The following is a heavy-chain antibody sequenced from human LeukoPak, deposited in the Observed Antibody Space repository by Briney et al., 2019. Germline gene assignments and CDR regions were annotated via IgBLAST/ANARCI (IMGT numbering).Heavy chain of an antibody. D-gene: IGHD3-22*01. J-gene: IGHJ4*02. Sequence: GGSLRLSCAASGFTFSSYSMNWVRQAPGKGLEWVSYISSSSSTIYYADSVKGRSTISRDNAKNSLYLQMNSLRAEDTAVYYCARNNYYDSSGYPHDYWGQGTLVTVSS. CDR2: ISSSSSTI. CDR3: ARNNYYDSSGYPHDY. CDR1: GFTFSSYS. V-gene: IGHV3-48*01.